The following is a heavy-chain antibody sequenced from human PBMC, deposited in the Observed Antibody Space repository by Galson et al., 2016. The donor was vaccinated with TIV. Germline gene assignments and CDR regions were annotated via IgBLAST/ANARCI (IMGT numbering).Heavy chain of an antibody. CDR3: ARERRFCGNECYLHYFYGMVV. D-gene: IGHD2-21*01. CDR1: GFTVSSNY. V-gene: IGHV3-66*02. J-gene: IGHJ6*02. CDR2: TSSDGTT. Sequence: LRLSCAASGFTVSSNYMNWVRQAPGKGLEWVAITSSDGTTHYADSVKGRFTMSRDNSMNTLYLQMNSLGTEDTAVYFCARERRFCGNECYLHYFYGMVVWGHGTTVTVSS.